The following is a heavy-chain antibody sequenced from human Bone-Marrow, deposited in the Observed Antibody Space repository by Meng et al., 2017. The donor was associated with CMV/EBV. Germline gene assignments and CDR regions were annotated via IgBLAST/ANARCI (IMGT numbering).Heavy chain of an antibody. CDR1: GDTFTGYY. V-gene: IGHV1-8*02. CDR3: ARSKTKPLTIFGVVINHYYYYGMDV. CDR2: MNPNSGNT. D-gene: IGHD3-3*01. Sequence: ASVKVSCKASGDTFTGYYMHWVRQAPGQGLEWMGWMNPNSGNTGYAQKFQGRVTMTRNTYISTAYMELSSLRSEDTAVYYCARSKTKPLTIFGVVINHYYYYGMDVWGQGTTVTVSS. J-gene: IGHJ6*02.